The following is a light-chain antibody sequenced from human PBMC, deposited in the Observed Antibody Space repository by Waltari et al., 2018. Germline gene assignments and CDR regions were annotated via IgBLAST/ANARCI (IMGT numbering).Light chain of an antibody. CDR1: QVIYSA. CDR3: QQFYSDPT. CDR2: DAS. J-gene: IGKJ5*01. Sequence: AIQLTQSPSPLSASVGDRVTITCRASQVIYSAVAWYQQKLGRPPNLLIHDASSLESGVPPRFSGSGSGTDFTLTISSLQPEDFATYYCQQFYSDPTFGQGTRLEIK. V-gene: IGKV1-13*02.